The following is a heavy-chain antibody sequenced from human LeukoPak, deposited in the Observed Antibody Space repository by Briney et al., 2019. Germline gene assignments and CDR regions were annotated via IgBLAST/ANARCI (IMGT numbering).Heavy chain of an antibody. CDR1: GFTFSSYA. CDR3: AKFHDILTGYFDY. Sequence: GGSLRLSCAASGFTFSSYATSWVRQAPGKGLEWVSAITGSGGSTYYADSVKGRFTISRDNPKNTLYLQMNSLRVEDTAVYYCAKFHDILTGYFDYWGQGTLVTVSS. J-gene: IGHJ4*02. D-gene: IGHD3-9*01. CDR2: ITGSGGST. V-gene: IGHV3-23*01.